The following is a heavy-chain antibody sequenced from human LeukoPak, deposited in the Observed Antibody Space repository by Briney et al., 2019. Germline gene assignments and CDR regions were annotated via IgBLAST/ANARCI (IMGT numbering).Heavy chain of an antibody. D-gene: IGHD5-18*01. CDR3: ARVLTNAAMAQTFDY. V-gene: IGHV3-48*03. CDR2: ISASGTIT. CDR1: GFTFSSYK. Sequence: QSGGSLRLSCAASGFTFSSYKMNWVRQAPGKGLEWISYISASGTITHYADSVKGRFTISRDNAKNSLYLQMNSLRAEDTAVYYCARVLTNAAMAQTFDYWGQGTLVTVSS. J-gene: IGHJ4*02.